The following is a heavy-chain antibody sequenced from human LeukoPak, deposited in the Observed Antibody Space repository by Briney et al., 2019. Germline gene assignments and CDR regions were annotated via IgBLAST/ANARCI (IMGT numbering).Heavy chain of an antibody. CDR2: IYHSGRT. D-gene: IGHD4-23*01. CDR3: ARHLYGGPLYYYYYYMDV. J-gene: IGHJ6*03. V-gene: IGHV4-38-2*02. CDR1: GYSISSGYY. Sequence: PSETLSLTCTVSGYSISSGYYWGWIRQPPGKGLEWIGIIYHSGRTDYNPSLKSRVTISVDTSKNQFSLKLSSVTAADTAVYYCARHLYGGPLYYYYYYMDVWGKGTTVTVSS.